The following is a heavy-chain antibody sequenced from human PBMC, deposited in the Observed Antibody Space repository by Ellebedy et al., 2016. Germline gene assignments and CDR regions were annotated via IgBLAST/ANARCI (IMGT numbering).Heavy chain of an antibody. CDR3: AREGAYCGGDCYSNY. Sequence: ASVKVSCXASGYTFTGYYMHWVRQAPGQGLEWMGWINPNSGGTNYAQKFQGRVTMTRDTSISTAYMELSRLRSDDTAVYYCAREGAYCGGDCYSNYWGQGTLVTVSS. V-gene: IGHV1-2*02. J-gene: IGHJ4*02. CDR1: GYTFTGYY. CDR2: INPNSGGT. D-gene: IGHD2-21*01.